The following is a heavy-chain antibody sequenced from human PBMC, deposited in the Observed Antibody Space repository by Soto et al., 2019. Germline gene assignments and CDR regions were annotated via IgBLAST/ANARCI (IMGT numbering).Heavy chain of an antibody. CDR3: ARIRYSSGWYDY. CDR2: IYYSGST. Sequence: SESRSLTCTVSGGSISSSSYYWGWIRQPPGKGLEWIGSIYYSGSTYYNPSLKSRVTISVDTSKNQFSLKLSSVTAADTAVYYCARIRYSSGWYDYWGQGTLVTVSS. J-gene: IGHJ4*02. D-gene: IGHD6-19*01. V-gene: IGHV4-39*01. CDR1: GGSISSSSYY.